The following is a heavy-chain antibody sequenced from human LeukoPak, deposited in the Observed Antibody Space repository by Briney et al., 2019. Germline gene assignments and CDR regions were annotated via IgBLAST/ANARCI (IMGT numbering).Heavy chain of an antibody. CDR1: GYTFTGYY. V-gene: IGHV1-2*02. J-gene: IGHJ4*02. CDR2: SNRNSGGT. Sequence: ASVKVSCKASGYTFTGYYMHWVRQAPGQGLEWMGWSNRNSGGTNYAQKFQVRVTMTRDTSISTTYMELSRLRSDHTAVYDWWRGGGKGLAYWRQGTLVTVSS. CDR3: WRGGGKGLAY. D-gene: IGHD3-16*01.